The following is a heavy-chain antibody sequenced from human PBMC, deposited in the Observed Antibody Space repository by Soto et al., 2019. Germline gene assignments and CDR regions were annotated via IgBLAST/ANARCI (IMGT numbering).Heavy chain of an antibody. J-gene: IGHJ6*02. CDR2: VNAGNGNP. Sequence: AGVKVSCKGCGLWFRRYVMYWVRPAPGQRLAWMGWVNAGNGNPQYSQGFQGRLTITRDTSASTAYMELSRLRAEATAVYYCSRTYLYRDVIAAPPMYYHGLDVWGQGTTVTVSS. V-gene: IGHV1-3*01. CDR1: GLWFRRYV. D-gene: IGHD6-6*01. CDR3: SRTYLYRDVIAAPPMYYHGLDV.